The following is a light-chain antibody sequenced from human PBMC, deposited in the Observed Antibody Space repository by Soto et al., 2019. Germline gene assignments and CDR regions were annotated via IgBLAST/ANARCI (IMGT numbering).Light chain of an antibody. CDR1: QSVSSY. CDR2: DAS. V-gene: IGKV3-11*01. J-gene: IGKJ5*01. CDR3: QQRSNWPPIP. Sequence: IVLTQSPATLPLSPGERATLSCRASQSVSSYLAWYQQKPGQAPRLLIYDASNRATGIPARFSGSGSGTDFTLTIGRLEPDDFAVYYCQQRSNWPPIPFGQGTRLAIK.